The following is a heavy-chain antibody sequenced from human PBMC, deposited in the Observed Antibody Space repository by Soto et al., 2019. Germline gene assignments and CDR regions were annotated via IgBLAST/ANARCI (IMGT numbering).Heavy chain of an antibody. D-gene: IGHD4-17*01. V-gene: IGHV3-30*18. CDR3: AKDPANVEIHGAFDY. CDR1: GFTFSNYG. Sequence: QVQLVESGGGVVQPGRSLRLSCAASGFTFSNYGMHWVRQAPGKGLEWVALISYDGYNKYYADSVKGRFTISRHSSKSTLYLQMDSLKAEDTAVYYCAKDPANVEIHGAFDYWGQGTLVTVSS. J-gene: IGHJ4*02. CDR2: ISYDGYNK.